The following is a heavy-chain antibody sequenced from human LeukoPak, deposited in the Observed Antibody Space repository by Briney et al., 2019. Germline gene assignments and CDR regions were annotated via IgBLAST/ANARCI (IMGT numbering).Heavy chain of an antibody. V-gene: IGHV1-18*01. D-gene: IGHD3-16*02. Sequence: GASVKVSCKASGYTFTSYGISWVRQAPGQGLEWMGWISAYNGNTNYAQKLQGRVTMTTDTSTSTAYMELRSLRSDDAAVYYCAREGGDYVWGSYRSNWFDPWGQGTLVTVSS. CDR2: ISAYNGNT. CDR3: AREGGDYVWGSYRSNWFDP. J-gene: IGHJ5*02. CDR1: GYTFTSYG.